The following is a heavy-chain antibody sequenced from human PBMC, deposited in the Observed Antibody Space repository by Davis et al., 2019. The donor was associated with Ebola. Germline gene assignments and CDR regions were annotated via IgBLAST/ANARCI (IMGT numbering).Heavy chain of an antibody. CDR3: ARDAKESHYGMDV. J-gene: IGHJ6*02. Sequence: SVKVSCKTSGGTFRNHGFSWVRQAPGQGLEWMGGIIPTFGTSTYTQKFQGRVTMTTDTSTTTAYMELRSLRFDDTAVYYCARDAKESHYGMDVWGQGTTVTVSS. CDR2: IIPTFGTS. V-gene: IGHV1-69*05. CDR1: GGTFRNHG.